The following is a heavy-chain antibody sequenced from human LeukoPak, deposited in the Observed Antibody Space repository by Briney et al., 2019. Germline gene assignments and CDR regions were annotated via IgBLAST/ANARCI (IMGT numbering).Heavy chain of an antibody. CDR2: INSGGSST. Sequence: QPGGSLRLSCAASGFTFSSYWMHWVRQGPGKGLVWVSRINSGGSSTSYADSVKGRFTISRDNAKNTLFLQMNSLRDEDTAVCYCAREFYGDYYFDYWGQGTLVTVSS. J-gene: IGHJ4*02. CDR1: GFTFSSYW. CDR3: AREFYGDYYFDY. D-gene: IGHD4-17*01. V-gene: IGHV3-74*01.